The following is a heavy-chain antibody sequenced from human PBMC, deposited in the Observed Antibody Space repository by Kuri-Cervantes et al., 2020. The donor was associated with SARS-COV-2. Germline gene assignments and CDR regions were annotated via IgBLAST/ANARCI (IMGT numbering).Heavy chain of an antibody. Sequence: SETLSLTCTVSGGSISSGSYYWSWIRQPAGKGLEWIGRIYTSGSTNYNPSLKSRVTISVDTSKNQFSLELSSVTAAGTAVYYCARDLAYDSSGYAFDYWGQGTLVTVSS. D-gene: IGHD3-22*01. CDR3: ARDLAYDSSGYAFDY. V-gene: IGHV4-61*02. J-gene: IGHJ4*02. CDR1: GGSISSGSYY. CDR2: IYTSGST.